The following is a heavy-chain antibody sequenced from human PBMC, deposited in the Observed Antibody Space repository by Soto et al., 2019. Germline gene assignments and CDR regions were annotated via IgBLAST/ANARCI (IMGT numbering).Heavy chain of an antibody. J-gene: IGHJ4*02. CDR3: ARDLNGGLLWFGELGY. D-gene: IGHD3-10*01. CDR1: GGSFSGYY. Sequence: SETLSLTCAVYGGSFSGYYWSWIRQPPGKGLEWIGEINHSGSTNYNPSLKSRVTIPVDTSKNQFSLKLSSVTAADTAVYYCARDLNGGLLWFGELGYWGQGTLVTVSS. V-gene: IGHV4-34*01. CDR2: INHSGST.